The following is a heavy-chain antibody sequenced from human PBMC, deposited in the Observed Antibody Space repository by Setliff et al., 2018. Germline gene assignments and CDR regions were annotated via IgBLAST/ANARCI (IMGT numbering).Heavy chain of an antibody. D-gene: IGHD2-15*01. J-gene: IGHJ4*02. CDR2: MSLDETNK. Sequence: PGGSLRLSCAASGFTFTNYIIHWVRQAPGKGLEWVAVMSLDETNKYYADSVRGRFTISRDNSQNTLYLQMNSLSPEATALYYCASSSGGNYEAYFDYWGQGTLVTVSS. CDR1: GFTFTNYI. CDR3: ASSSGGNYEAYFDY. V-gene: IGHV3-30-3*01.